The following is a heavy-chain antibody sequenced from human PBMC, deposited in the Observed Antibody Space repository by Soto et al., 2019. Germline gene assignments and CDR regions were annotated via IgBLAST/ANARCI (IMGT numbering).Heavy chain of an antibody. J-gene: IGHJ4*02. D-gene: IGHD3-10*01. Sequence: PSETLSLTCTVSGGSISSGDYYWSWIRQPPGKGLEWIGYIYYSGSTYYNPSLKSRVTISVDTSKNQFSLKLSSVTAADTAVYYCASLLGVVNLWFGELLSNGYYFDYWGQGTLVTVS. CDR2: IYYSGST. CDR3: ASLLGVVNLWFGELLSNGYYFDY. CDR1: GGSISSGDYY. V-gene: IGHV4-30-4*01.